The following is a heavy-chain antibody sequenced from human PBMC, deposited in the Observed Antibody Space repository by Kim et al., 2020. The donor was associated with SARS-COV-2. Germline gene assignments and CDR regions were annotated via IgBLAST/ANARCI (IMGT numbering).Heavy chain of an antibody. J-gene: IGHJ3*02. CDR1: GFTFSDSA. D-gene: IGHD6-13*01. Sequence: GGSLRLSCAASGFTFSDSAMYWVRQASGKALEWVGRIRSKANSYATAYDVSVKGRFIISRDDSKNTAYLQMNSLKTEDTAIYYCTRVPPYSNSWWDAFD. CDR2: IRSKANSYAT. CDR3: TRVPPYSNSWWDAFD. V-gene: IGHV3-73*01.